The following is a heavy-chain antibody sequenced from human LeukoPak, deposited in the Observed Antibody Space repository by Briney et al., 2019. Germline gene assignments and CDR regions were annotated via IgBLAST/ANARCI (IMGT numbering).Heavy chain of an antibody. V-gene: IGHV4-59*01. CDR3: ARGGVPSYDFWSAASWFDP. J-gene: IGHJ5*02. Sequence: SETLSLTCTVSGGSISSYYWSWIRQPPGKGLEWIGYIYYSRSTNYNPSLKSRVTISVDASKNQFSLKLSSVTAADTAVYYCARGGVPSYDFWSAASWFDPWGQGTLVTVSS. D-gene: IGHD3-3*01. CDR1: GGSISSYY. CDR2: IYYSRST.